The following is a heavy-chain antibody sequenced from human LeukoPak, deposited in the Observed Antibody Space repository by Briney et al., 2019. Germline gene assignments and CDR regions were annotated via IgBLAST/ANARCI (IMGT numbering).Heavy chain of an antibody. V-gene: IGHV4-30-2*01. CDR3: ARRDYNAFDI. J-gene: IGHJ3*02. CDR2: IYHSGST. CDR1: GDSISSAGYS. Sequence: SQTLSLTCAVSGDSISSAGYSWNWIRQPPGKGLEWIGYIYHSGSTYYNPPLKSRVTISVDRSKNQFSLILTSVTAADTAVYYCARRDYNAFDIWGQGTMVTVSS. D-gene: IGHD4-11*01.